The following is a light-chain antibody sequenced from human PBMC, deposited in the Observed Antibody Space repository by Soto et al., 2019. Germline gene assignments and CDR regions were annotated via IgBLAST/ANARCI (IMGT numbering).Light chain of an antibody. V-gene: IGKV2-30*01. CDR3: MQGTHWPPATPLT. CDR1: QSLVYSDGNTY. Sequence: DVVMTQSPLSLPVTLGQPASISCRSSQSLVYSDGNTYLNWFQQRPDQSPRRLIYKVSNRDSGVPDRFSGSGSGTDFTLKISRVEAEDVGVYYCMQGTHWPPATPLTFGPGTKVDIK. J-gene: IGKJ3*01. CDR2: KVS.